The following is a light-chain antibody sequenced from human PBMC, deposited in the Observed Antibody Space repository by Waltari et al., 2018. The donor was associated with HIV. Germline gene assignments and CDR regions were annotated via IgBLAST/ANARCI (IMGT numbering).Light chain of an antibody. Sequence: SYELTQPTSVSVSPGQTARITCSGDALPKQYTYWYQQKPGQAPVLVIYKDRERPSGIPERFSGSNSGTTVTLTISGVQAEDEADYYCQSADSSGTYAVFGGGTQLTVL. CDR2: KDR. V-gene: IGLV3-25*03. CDR3: QSADSSGTYAV. J-gene: IGLJ7*01. CDR1: ALPKQY.